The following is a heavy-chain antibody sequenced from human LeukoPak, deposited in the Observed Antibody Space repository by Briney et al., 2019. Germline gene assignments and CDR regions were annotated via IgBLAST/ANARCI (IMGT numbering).Heavy chain of an antibody. CDR1: GGSVSSGSYY. Sequence: SETLSLTCTVSGGSVSSGSYYWSWLRQPPGKGLEWIGYIYYSGSTNYNPSLKSRVTISVDTSKNQFSLKLSSVTAADTAVYYCARAYYDFCVDPWGQGTLVTVSS. CDR2: IYYSGST. CDR3: ARAYYDFCVDP. J-gene: IGHJ5*02. D-gene: IGHD3-3*01. V-gene: IGHV4-61*01.